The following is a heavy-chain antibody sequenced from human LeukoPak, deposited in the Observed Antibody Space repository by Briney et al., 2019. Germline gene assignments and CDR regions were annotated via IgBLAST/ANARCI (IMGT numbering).Heavy chain of an antibody. CDR3: AKTGGWSYFDY. CDR1: GGSISSDNW. D-gene: IGHD1-14*01. V-gene: IGHV4-4*02. CDR2: IYHSGST. Sequence: SGTLSLTCAVSGGSISSDNWWTWVRQPPGKGLEWIGEIYHSGSTNYNPSLKSRVTISVDKSKNHFSLKLSSVTAADTAVYYCAKTGGWSYFDYWGQGALVTVSS. J-gene: IGHJ4*02.